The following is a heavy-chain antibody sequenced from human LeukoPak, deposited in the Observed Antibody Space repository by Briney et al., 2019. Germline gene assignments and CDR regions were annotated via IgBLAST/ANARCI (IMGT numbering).Heavy chain of an antibody. J-gene: IGHJ6*03. Sequence: PGGSLRLSCAASGFTLKTYGMNWVRQAPGKGLEWVSSISSSSSYIYYADSVKGRFTTSRDNAKNSLYLQMNSLRAEDTAVYYCARAYSETYGLGYYYMDVWGKGTTVTISS. CDR1: GFTLKTYG. CDR3: ARAYSETYGLGYYYMDV. V-gene: IGHV3-21*01. CDR2: ISSSSSYI. D-gene: IGHD1-26*01.